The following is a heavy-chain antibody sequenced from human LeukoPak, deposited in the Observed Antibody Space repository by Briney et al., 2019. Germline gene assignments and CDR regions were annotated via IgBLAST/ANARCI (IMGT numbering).Heavy chain of an antibody. J-gene: IGHJ3*02. CDR3: ARDRPGRAVAGDAFDI. CDR2: IYNRWST. Sequence: PSETLSLTCTVSGGSISSYYWSWIRQPPGKGLEWIGYIYNRWSTNYNPSLKSRVTISVDTSKNQFSLKLRSVTAADTAVYYCARDRPGRAVAGDAFDIWGQGTMVTVSS. D-gene: IGHD6-19*01. V-gene: IGHV4-59*01. CDR1: GGSISSYY.